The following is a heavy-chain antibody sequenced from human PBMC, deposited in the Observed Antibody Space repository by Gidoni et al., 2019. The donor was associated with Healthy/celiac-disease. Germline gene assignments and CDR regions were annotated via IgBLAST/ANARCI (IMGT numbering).Heavy chain of an antibody. CDR3: ANRPTQVGAAVIDY. V-gene: IGHV3-23*01. CDR2: SSGSGGST. J-gene: IGHJ4*02. Sequence: EVQLFESGGGLVQPGGSLRLSCAASGFPFSSYAMNWVRQAPGKGLEWVSASSGSGGSTDYADSVEGRVTISRDNSKNTRYLQMNSLRAEDTAVYYGANRPTQVGAAVIDYWGQGTLVTVSS. CDR1: GFPFSSYA. D-gene: IGHD1-26*01.